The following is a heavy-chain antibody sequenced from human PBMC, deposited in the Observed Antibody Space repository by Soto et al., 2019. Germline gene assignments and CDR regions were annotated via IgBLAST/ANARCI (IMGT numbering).Heavy chain of an antibody. V-gene: IGHV4-39*01. CDR1: GGSISSSTYY. D-gene: IGHD6-13*01. Sequence: QLLESGPGLVKPSETLSLTCTVSGGSISSSTYYWGWIRQPPGKGLEWIGSMFYSGNTYYNPSLKSRVTISVDTSKNQLSLKLSSVTAADTAVYYCARHRIVVGGTVPNWFDPWGQGTLVTVSS. CDR2: MFYSGNT. J-gene: IGHJ5*02. CDR3: ARHRIVVGGTVPNWFDP.